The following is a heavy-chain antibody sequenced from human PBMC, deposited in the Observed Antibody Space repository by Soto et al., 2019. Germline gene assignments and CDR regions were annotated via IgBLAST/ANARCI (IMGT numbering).Heavy chain of an antibody. D-gene: IGHD3-10*01. Sequence: ASVKVSCKASGYTFISHGISWVRQAPGQGLEWVGWMSAFTGKADYAQIFQDRVTMTTDTSTSTAYMELSSLRSDDTAVYYCARDQRYYGSGYYYSDSWGQGTLVTVSS. J-gene: IGHJ1*01. V-gene: IGHV1-18*04. CDR1: GYTFISHG. CDR2: MSAFTGKA. CDR3: ARDQRYYGSGYYYSDS.